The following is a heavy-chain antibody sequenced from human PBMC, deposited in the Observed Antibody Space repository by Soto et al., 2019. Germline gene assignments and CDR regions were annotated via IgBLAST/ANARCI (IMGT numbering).Heavy chain of an antibody. J-gene: IGHJ3*02. D-gene: IGHD3-10*01. CDR1: EDTFSRYS. V-gene: IGHV1-69*02. Sequence: QVQLGQSGAEVTRPGSSVKVSCKASEDTFSRYSISWLRQAPGQGLEWMGRIIPILDIAYYAQKFQGRVTITADKSTSTVYMELGSLRSEDTAIYFCARYYGSESAFEIWGQGTMVTVSS. CDR2: IIPILDIA. CDR3: ARYYGSESAFEI.